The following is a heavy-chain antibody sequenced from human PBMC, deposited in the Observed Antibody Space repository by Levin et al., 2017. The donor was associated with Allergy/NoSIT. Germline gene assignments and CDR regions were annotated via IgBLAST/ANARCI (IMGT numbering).Heavy chain of an antibody. CDR2: ISANGGGT. CDR3: AKVRKTYGGNPLAFDI. V-gene: IGHV3-23*01. J-gene: IGHJ3*02. CDR1: GFTFSSYA. Sequence: GESLKISCAASGFTFSSYAMSWVRQAPGKGLEWVSIISANGGGTYYADSVKGRFTISRDNSKNTLYLQMNSLRAEDTAVYYCAKVRKTYGGNPLAFDIWGQGTMVTVSS. D-gene: IGHD4-23*01.